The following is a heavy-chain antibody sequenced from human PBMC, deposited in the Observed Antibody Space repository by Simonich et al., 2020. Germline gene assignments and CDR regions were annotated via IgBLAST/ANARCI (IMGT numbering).Heavy chain of an antibody. CDR2: INPNSGGT. Sequence: QVQLVQSGAEVKKPGASVKVSCKASGYTFTGNYMNWVRQAPGQGLEGMGWINPNSGGTNYAQKLQGRVNMTRDTSISTAYMELSRLRSADTAVYYCARVRFEAFDIWGQGTMVTVSS. V-gene: IGHV1-2*02. J-gene: IGHJ3*02. CDR1: GYTFTGNY. CDR3: ARVRFEAFDI.